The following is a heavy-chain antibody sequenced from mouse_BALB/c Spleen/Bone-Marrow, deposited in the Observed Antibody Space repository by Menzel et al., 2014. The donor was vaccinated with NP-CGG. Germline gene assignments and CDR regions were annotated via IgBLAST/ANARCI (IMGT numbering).Heavy chain of an antibody. CDR3: AYYRCDEGDIDF. J-gene: IGHJ3*01. V-gene: IGHV14-3*02. CDR2: IDPANGNT. Sequence: EVQLQQSGAELVKPGASVKLSCTASGFNITDYYMHWVKQRPEQGLEWIVGIDPANGNTKYNPKFKGKATITADKSSNTAYLQLSSPTSEDAAVYYYAYYRCDEGDIDFWGQGTLVTVSA. D-gene: IGHD2-14*01. CDR1: GFNITDYY.